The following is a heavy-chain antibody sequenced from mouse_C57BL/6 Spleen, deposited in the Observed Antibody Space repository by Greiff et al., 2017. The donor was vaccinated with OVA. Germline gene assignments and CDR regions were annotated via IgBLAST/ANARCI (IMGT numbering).Heavy chain of an antibody. CDR2: IDPSDSYT. J-gene: IGHJ2*01. CDR1: GYTFTSYW. Sequence: QVQLQQPGAELVKPGASVKLSCKASGYTFTSYWMQWVKQRPGQGLEWIGEIDPSDSYTNYNQKFKGKATLTVDTSSSTAYMQLSSLTSEDSAVYYCARSEGNYPDYWGQGTTLTVSS. D-gene: IGHD2-1*01. V-gene: IGHV1-50*01. CDR3: ARSEGNYPDY.